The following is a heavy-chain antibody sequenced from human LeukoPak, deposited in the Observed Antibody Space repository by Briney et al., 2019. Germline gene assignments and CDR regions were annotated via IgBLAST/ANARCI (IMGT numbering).Heavy chain of an antibody. CDR1: GYTLTSYG. CDR3: ATGAEAGIVVVVAATGYFDY. D-gene: IGHD2-15*01. J-gene: IGHJ4*02. CDR2: ISAYNGNT. V-gene: IGHV1-18*01. Sequence: ASVKVSCKASGYTLTSYGISCVRQAPGQRREWVGWISAYNGNTNYAHKLQGRVTMTTGTSTSTASMELTSLRSDDTAVYYCATGAEAGIVVVVAATGYFDYWGQGTLVTVSS.